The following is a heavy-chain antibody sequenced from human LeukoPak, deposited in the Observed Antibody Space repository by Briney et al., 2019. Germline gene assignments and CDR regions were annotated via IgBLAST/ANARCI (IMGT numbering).Heavy chain of an antibody. D-gene: IGHD2-2*01. CDR3: AKVPFRDIVVVPALHSDY. CDR1: GGSISSSNW. V-gene: IGHV4-4*02. J-gene: IGHJ4*02. Sequence: PSETLSLTCAVSGGSISSSNWWSWVRQPPGKGLEWIGEIFHSGSTNYNPSLKSRVTISVDKSKNQFSLRLSSVTAADTAVYYCAKVPFRDIVVVPALHSDYWGQGTLDTVSS. CDR2: IFHSGST.